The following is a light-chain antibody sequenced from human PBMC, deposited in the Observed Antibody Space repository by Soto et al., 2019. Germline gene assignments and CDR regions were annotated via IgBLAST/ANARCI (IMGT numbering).Light chain of an antibody. CDR1: HDISTF. CDR3: QQLYTLPFT. CDR2: EAS. Sequence: DIQLTQSPSLLSASIGDRVTITCRASHDISTFLVWYQQKPGKAPKLLIYEASTLQSGVPSRFSGSGSGTEFTLTISGLLPEDFAAYHCQQLYTLPFTFGQGTRL. J-gene: IGKJ5*01. V-gene: IGKV1-9*01.